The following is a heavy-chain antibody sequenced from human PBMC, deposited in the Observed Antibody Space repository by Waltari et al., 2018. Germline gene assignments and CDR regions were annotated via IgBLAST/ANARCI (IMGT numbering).Heavy chain of an antibody. V-gene: IGHV1-69*14. D-gene: IGHD1-7*01. CDR1: GGTFSSYA. J-gene: IGHJ4*02. CDR3: ANQRGGYNNWNYEDY. CDR2: IIPIFGTA. Sequence: QVQLVQSGAEVKKPGSSVKVSCKDSGGTFSSYAISWLRQAPGQGLEWMGGIIPIFGTANYAQKFQGRVTITADKSTSTAYMELSSLRSEDTAVYYCANQRGGYNNWNYEDYWGQGTLVTVSS.